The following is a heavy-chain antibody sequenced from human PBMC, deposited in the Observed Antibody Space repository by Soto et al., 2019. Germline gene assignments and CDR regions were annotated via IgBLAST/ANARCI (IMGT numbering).Heavy chain of an antibody. V-gene: IGHV3-30*03. J-gene: IGHJ4*02. CDR1: GFTFSSYG. Sequence: QVQLVESGGGVVQPGRSLRLSCAASGFTFSSYGMHWVRQAPGKGLEWVAGISYDGSYKYYADSVKGRCTISRDNSKNTLYVQMYSLRAEDTDVYYCATGQDCSGGSCYFNPSKYWGQGTLVTVSS. D-gene: IGHD2-15*01. CDR3: ATGQDCSGGSCYFNPSKY. CDR2: ISYDGSYK.